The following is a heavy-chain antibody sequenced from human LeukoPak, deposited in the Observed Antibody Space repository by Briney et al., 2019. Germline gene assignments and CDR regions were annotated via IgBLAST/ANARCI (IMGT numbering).Heavy chain of an antibody. CDR3: AKIIAAAHNWFDP. V-gene: IGHV3-30*02. CDR1: GFTFSSYG. Sequence: GGSVRLSCAASGFTFSSYGMHWVRQAPGKGLEGVAFIRYDGSNKYYADSVKGRFTISRDNSKNTLYLQMNSLRAEDTAVYYCAKIIAAAHNWFDPWGQGTLVPVSS. J-gene: IGHJ5*02. D-gene: IGHD6-13*01. CDR2: IRYDGSNK.